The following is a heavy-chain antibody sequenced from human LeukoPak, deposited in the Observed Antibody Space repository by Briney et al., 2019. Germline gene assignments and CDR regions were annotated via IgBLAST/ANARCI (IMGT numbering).Heavy chain of an antibody. CDR1: GYTLSTYY. CDR3: ARALEDYSGHDYGLDY. D-gene: IGHD5-12*01. Sequence: KASGYTLSTYYMHWVRQAPGQGLDWMGIINPSAGGTSYAQKFQGRVTMTRDTSTSTVYMELSSLRSEDTAVYYCARALEDYSGHDYGLDYWGQGTLVTASS. CDR2: INPSAGGT. J-gene: IGHJ4*02. V-gene: IGHV1-46*01.